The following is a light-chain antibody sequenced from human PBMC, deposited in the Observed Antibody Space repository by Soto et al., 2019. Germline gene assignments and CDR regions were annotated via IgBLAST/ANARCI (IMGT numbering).Light chain of an antibody. CDR1: QNILSN. V-gene: IGKV3-15*01. CDR2: GAS. Sequence: EIVMTQSPATLSVSPGERVTLSCRASQNILSNLAWYQQKPGQAPRLLIYGASTRATGIPARFSGSGSGTEFTLTSSGLQSEDFAVYYCQQYNNWPITFGQGTRLEIK. J-gene: IGKJ5*01. CDR3: QQYNNWPIT.